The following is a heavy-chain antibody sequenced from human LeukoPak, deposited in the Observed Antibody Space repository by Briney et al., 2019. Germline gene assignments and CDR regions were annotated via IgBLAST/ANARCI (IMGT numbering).Heavy chain of an antibody. CDR1: GYTFTGYY. CDR2: INPNSGGT. CDR3: ARGDYYGSGSYDY. J-gene: IGHJ4*02. Sequence: ASVKVSCKASGYTFTGYYMHWVRQAPGQGLGWMGWINPNSGGTNYAQKFQGRVTMTRDTSISTAYMELRSLRSDDTAVYYCARGDYYGSGSYDYWGQGTLVTVSS. V-gene: IGHV1-2*02. D-gene: IGHD3-10*01.